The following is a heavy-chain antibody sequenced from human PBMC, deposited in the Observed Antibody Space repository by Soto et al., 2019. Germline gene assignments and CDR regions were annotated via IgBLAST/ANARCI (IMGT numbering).Heavy chain of an antibody. D-gene: IGHD4-17*01. CDR1: GFTFRTYA. CDR3: ARKTARGYGDYFVY. Sequence: QVQLVESGGGVVQPGRSLTLSCTASGFTFRTYAMHWVRQARGKGLEWVALISYDGGNKYYADSVKGRFTISRDDSKNALYLQMNSLRAEDTAVYYCARKTARGYGDYFVYWGQGTLVTVSS. CDR2: ISYDGGNK. J-gene: IGHJ4*02. V-gene: IGHV3-30-3*01.